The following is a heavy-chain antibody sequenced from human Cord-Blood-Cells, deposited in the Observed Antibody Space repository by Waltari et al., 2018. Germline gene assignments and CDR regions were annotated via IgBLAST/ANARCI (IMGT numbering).Heavy chain of an antibody. J-gene: IGHJ2*01. Sequence: QVQLQQWGAGLLKPSETLSLTCAVYGGSFSGYYWSWTREPPGKGLEWIGEINHSGSTNYNPSLKSRVTISVDTSKNQFSLKLSSVTAADTAVYYCARGPDIVVVVAATPDWYFDLWGRGTLVTVSS. CDR1: GGSFSGYY. V-gene: IGHV4-34*01. CDR2: INHSGST. D-gene: IGHD2-15*01. CDR3: ARGPDIVVVVAATPDWYFDL.